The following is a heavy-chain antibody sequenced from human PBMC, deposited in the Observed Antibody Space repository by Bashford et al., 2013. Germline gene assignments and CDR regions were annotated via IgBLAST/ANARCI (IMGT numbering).Heavy chain of an antibody. D-gene: IGHD2-15*01. CDR3: AHSSKYCSGGSCLYYFDY. CDR1: GFSLSTPEMS. Sequence: SGPTLVKPTQTLTLTCTFSGFSLSTPEMSVSWIRQSPGKALEWLAAVDWDDDKNYNTSLVTRLTVSKDTSKNQVVLTMANMDPVDTATYYCAHSSKYCSGGSCLYYFDYWAREPWSPSPQ. CDR2: VDWDDDK. V-gene: IGHV2-70*12. J-gene: IGHJ4*02.